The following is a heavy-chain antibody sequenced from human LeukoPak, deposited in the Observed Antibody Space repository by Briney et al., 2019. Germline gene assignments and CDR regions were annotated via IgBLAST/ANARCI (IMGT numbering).Heavy chain of an antibody. CDR2: IIGSGGST. Sequence: PGGSLRLSCAASGFTFSSYAMSWVRQAPGKGLEWVSAIIGSGGSTYYADSVKGRFTISRDNSKNTLYLQMNSLRAEDTAVYYCAKVPGYYYDSSGYYYFDYWGQGTLVTVSS. CDR3: AKVPGYYYDSSGYYYFDY. V-gene: IGHV3-23*01. J-gene: IGHJ4*02. D-gene: IGHD3-22*01. CDR1: GFTFSSYA.